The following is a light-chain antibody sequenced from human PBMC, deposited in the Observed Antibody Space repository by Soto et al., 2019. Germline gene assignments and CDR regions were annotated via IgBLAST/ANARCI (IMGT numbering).Light chain of an antibody. CDR3: SSYTTSSTYV. J-gene: IGLJ1*01. CDR1: SSDVGSSNG. V-gene: IGLV2-18*02. CDR2: DVI. Sequence: QSALTQPPSVSGSPGQSVTISGTGTSSDVGSSNGVSWYQQPPGTAPKLMIYDVINRPSGVPDRFSGSKSGNTASMNISGLQAEDEADYYCSSYTTSSTYVFRTGSKVTVL.